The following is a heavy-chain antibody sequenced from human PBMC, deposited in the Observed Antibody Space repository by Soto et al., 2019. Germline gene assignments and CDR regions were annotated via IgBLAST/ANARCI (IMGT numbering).Heavy chain of an antibody. J-gene: IGHJ6*02. Sequence: GGSLRLSCAASGFGFTFSTSAMSWVRQAPGKGLEWVSTFRESGGTTHYANSVKGRFTISRDTAKNTLYLQMNSLRDEDTAVYYCARDNPRSSGWDVWGQGTTVTVS. CDR1: GFGFTFSTSA. V-gene: IGHV3-23*01. CDR3: ARDNPRSSGWDV. CDR2: FRESGGTT.